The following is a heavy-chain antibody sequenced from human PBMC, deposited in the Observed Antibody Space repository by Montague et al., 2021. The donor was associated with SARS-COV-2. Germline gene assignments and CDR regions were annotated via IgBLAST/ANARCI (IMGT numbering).Heavy chain of an antibody. V-gene: IGHV4-59*08. D-gene: IGHD3-3*01. Sequence: SETLSLTCTVSAGSISSHYWSWIRQPPGKALEWIGYVYYTGSTKYNPSLKSRVTISVDTSKNQFSLKLSSVTAADTAVYYCATLPSSITIFGVVQGYYFDDWGQGTLVTVSS. CDR1: AGSISSHY. J-gene: IGHJ4*02. CDR2: VYYTGST. CDR3: ATLPSSITIFGVVQGYYFDD.